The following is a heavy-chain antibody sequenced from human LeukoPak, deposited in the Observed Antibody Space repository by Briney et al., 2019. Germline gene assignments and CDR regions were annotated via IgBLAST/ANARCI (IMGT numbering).Heavy chain of an antibody. CDR2: MYYSGST. V-gene: IGHV4-30-4*01. CDR1: GGSISSGDYY. CDR3: ARPYYYDSRIDP. D-gene: IGHD3-22*01. Sequence: SQTLSLTCTVSGGSISSGDYYWSWIRQPPGKGLEWIAYMYYSGSTYYNPSLKSRVTMSADTSKNQLSLKLSSETAADTAVYYCARPYYYDSRIDPWGQGILVTVSS. J-gene: IGHJ5*02.